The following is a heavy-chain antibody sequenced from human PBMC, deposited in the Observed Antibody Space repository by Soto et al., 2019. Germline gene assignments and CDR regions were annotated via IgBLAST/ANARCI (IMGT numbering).Heavy chain of an antibody. CDR3: ARDDICSSTSCTWFDI. D-gene: IGHD2-2*01. CDR2: ISAYNGNT. J-gene: IGHJ3*02. Sequence: ASVKVSCKASGYTFTSYGISWVRQAPGQGLEWMGWISAYNGNTNYAQKLQGRVTMTTDTSTSTAYMELRSLRSDDTAVYYCARDDICSSTSCTWFDIWGQGTMVTVSS. V-gene: IGHV1-18*01. CDR1: GYTFTSYG.